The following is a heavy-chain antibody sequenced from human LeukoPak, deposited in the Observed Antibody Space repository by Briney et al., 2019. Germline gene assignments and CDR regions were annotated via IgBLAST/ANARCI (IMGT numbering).Heavy chain of an antibody. Sequence: GEALKISCKGSGYNFTSYWIGWGRQMPGKGVEGMGIIYPGDCDTRYSPSFQGQVTISADKSISTAYLQWSSLKASDTAMYYCARQGECLQYYYFDFWGQGTLVTVSS. CDR2: IYPGDCDT. J-gene: IGHJ4*02. D-gene: IGHD5-24*01. V-gene: IGHV5-51*01. CDR1: GYNFTSYW. CDR3: ARQGECLQYYYFDF.